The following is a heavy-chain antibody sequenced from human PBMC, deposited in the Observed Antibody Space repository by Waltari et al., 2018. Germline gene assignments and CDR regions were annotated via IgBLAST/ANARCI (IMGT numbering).Heavy chain of an antibody. CDR1: GGSLSRRSYY. CDR2: SHHRGGT. V-gene: IGHV4-31*03. Sequence: QVQLQESGPGLVRPSQPLSLTCTVSGGSLSRRSYYWSWIRQHPGKGLEWIGYSHHRGGTLYNPSLESRVSIGVDTSKNQFSLKVSSVTAADTAVYYCAREMNPRAPYFDLWGQGALVTVSS. J-gene: IGHJ4*02. CDR3: AREMNPRAPYFDL.